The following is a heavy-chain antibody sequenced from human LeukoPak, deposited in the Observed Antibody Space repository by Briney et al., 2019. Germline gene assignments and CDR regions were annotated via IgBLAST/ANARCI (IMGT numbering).Heavy chain of an antibody. CDR2: IYYSGST. CDR3: ARSIAARYDY. Sequence: SETLSLTCTASGVSIISYYWSWIRQPPGKGLEWIGYIYYSGSTNYNPSLKSRVTISVDTSKNQFSLKLSSVTAADTAVYYCARSIAARYDYWGQGTLVTVSS. J-gene: IGHJ4*02. D-gene: IGHD6-6*01. CDR1: GVSIISYY. V-gene: IGHV4-59*01.